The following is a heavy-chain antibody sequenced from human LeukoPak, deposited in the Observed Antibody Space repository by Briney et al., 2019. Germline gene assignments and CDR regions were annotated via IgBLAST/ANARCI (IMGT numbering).Heavy chain of an antibody. J-gene: IGHJ4*02. V-gene: IGHV3-7*01. D-gene: IGHD2-15*01. Sequence: GGSLRLSCAASGFTFSGYWMSWVRQAPGKGLEWVANIKQDGSEEYYVDSVKGRFAISRDNAKNSLYLQMNSLRAEDTAVYYCSRTRGSHSLDYWGQGTLVTVSS. CDR1: GFTFSGYW. CDR2: IKQDGSEE. CDR3: SRTRGSHSLDY.